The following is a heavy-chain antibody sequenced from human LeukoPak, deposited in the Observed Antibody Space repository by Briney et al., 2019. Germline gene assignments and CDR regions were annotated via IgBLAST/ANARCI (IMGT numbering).Heavy chain of an antibody. CDR1: GGTFSNYA. CDR3: ARVNLRGSQYNWFDP. J-gene: IGHJ5*02. Sequence: GASVKVSCKASGGTFSNYAISWVRQAPGQGLEWMGRIIPILGIANYAQKFQGRVTITADKSTSTAYMELSSLRSEDTAVYYCARVNLRGSQYNWFDPWGQGTLVTVSS. CDR2: IIPILGIA. V-gene: IGHV1-69*04. D-gene: IGHD1-26*01.